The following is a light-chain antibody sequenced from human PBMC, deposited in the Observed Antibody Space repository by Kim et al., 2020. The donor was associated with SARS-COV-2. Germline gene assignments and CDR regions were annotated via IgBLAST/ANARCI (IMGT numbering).Light chain of an antibody. Sequence: EIVLTQSPGTLSLSPGERATLSCRASQSVTTNFLAWYQQQPGRAPRVLIYGASRRATGIPDRFSGSGSGRDFTLTISDLEPEDSAVYYCQQHESSPPTYSFGQGTKLGD. CDR1: QSVTTNF. V-gene: IGKV3-20*01. CDR3: QQHESSPPTYS. J-gene: IGKJ2*03. CDR2: GAS.